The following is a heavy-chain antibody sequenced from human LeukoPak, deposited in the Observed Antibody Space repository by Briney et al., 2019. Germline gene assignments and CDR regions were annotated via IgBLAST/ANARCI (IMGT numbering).Heavy chain of an antibody. V-gene: IGHV3-7*01. CDR3: ARETGIDSSSWYWFDP. Sequence: PGGSLGLSCAASGFTFSSYWMSWVRQAPGKGLEWVANIKQDGSEKYYVDSVKGRFTISRDNAKNSLYLQMNSLRAEDTAVYYCARETGIDSSSWYWFDPWGQGTLVTVSS. J-gene: IGHJ5*02. CDR2: IKQDGSEK. D-gene: IGHD6-13*01. CDR1: GFTFSSYW.